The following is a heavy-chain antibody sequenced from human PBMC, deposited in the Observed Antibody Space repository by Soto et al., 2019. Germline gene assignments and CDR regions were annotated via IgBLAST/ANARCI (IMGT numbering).Heavy chain of an antibody. J-gene: IGHJ5*02. D-gene: IGHD3-10*02. CDR1: GYTFTGYY. V-gene: IGHV1-46*01. CDR3: GRDQSGTGYYVDWFDP. CDR2: INPSGGST. Sequence: GASVKVSCKASGYTFTGYYMHWVRQAPGQGLEWMGIINPSGGSTSYAQKFEGRVTMTRDTSTSTVYMELTSLTSEDTAVYYCGRDQSGTGYYVDWFDPWGQGTLVTVSS.